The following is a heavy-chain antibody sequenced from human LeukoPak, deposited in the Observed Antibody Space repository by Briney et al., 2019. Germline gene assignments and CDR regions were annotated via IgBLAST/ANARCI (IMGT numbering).Heavy chain of an antibody. V-gene: IGHV3-7*01. Sequence: GGSLRLSCAASGFTFSSYWMSWVRQAPGKGLEWVANIKQDGSEKYYVDSVKGRFTISRDNAKNSLYLQMNSLRAEDTAVYYCARDSRLGKLLNDYWGQGTLVTVSS. CDR3: ARDSRLGKLLNDY. CDR2: IKQDGSEK. CDR1: GFTFSSYW. J-gene: IGHJ4*02. D-gene: IGHD3-10*01.